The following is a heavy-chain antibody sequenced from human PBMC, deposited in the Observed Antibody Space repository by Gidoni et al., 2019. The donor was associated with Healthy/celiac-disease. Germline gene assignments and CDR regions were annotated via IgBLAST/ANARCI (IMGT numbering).Heavy chain of an antibody. CDR2: IWYDGSNK. D-gene: IGHD6-19*01. CDR3: ARDRKAGIAVGHYYYGMDV. CDR1: GFTFSSYG. Sequence: QVQLVESGGGVVQPGRSLRLSCAASGFTFSSYGMHWVRQAPGKGLEWVAVIWYDGSNKYYADSVKGRFTISRDNSKNTLYLQMNSLRAEDTAVYYCARDRKAGIAVGHYYYGMDVWGQGTTVTVSS. J-gene: IGHJ6*02. V-gene: IGHV3-33*01.